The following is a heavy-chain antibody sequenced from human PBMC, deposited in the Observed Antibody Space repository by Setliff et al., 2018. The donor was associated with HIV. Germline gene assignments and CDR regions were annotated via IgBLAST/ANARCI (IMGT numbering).Heavy chain of an antibody. Sequence: PSETLSLTCNVSGGSISSGGYYWSWIRQHPGKGLEWIGYIYYSGSTYYNPSLKSLVTISVDTSKNQFSLKLSSVTAADTAVYYCVRARGGCSGGSCPAHHYYYYMDVWGKGTTVTVSS. J-gene: IGHJ6*03. V-gene: IGHV4-31*01. CDR2: IYYSGST. CDR1: GGSISSGGYY. CDR3: VRARGGCSGGSCPAHHYYYYMDV. D-gene: IGHD2-15*01.